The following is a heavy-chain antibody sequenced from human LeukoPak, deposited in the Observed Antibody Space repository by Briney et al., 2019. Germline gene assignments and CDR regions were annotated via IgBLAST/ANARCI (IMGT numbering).Heavy chain of an antibody. CDR1: GGTFSSYA. CDR2: IIPIFGIA. D-gene: IGHD1-26*01. Sequence: VASVKVSCKASGGTFSSYAISWVRQAPGQGLEWMGRIIPIFGIANYAQKFQGRVTITADKSTSTAYMELSSLRSEDTAVYYCARGRGSYSGPWGQGTLVTLSS. V-gene: IGHV1-69*04. J-gene: IGHJ5*02. CDR3: ARGRGSYSGP.